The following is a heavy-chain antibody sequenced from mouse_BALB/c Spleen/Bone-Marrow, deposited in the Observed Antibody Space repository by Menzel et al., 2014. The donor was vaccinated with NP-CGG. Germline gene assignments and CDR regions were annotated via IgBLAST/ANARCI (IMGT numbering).Heavy chain of an antibody. J-gene: IGHJ3*01. CDR1: GFNIKDTY. CDR3: AMYYYGSSLFAY. CDR2: IDPANGNT. Sequence: DVKLVESGAELVKPGASIKLSCTASGFNIKDTYMHWVKQRPGQGLEWIGRIDPANGNTKYDPKFQGKATITADTSSNTAYLQLSSLTSEDTAVYYCAMYYYGSSLFAYWGQGTLVTVSA. V-gene: IGHV14-3*02. D-gene: IGHD1-1*01.